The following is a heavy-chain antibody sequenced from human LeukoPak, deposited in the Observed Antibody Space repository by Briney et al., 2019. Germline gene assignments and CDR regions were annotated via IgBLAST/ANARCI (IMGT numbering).Heavy chain of an antibody. J-gene: IGHJ4*02. CDR3: AKDRSLYYYGSGISY. Sequence: GSLGLSCAASGFTFSSYAMSWVRQAPGKGLEWVSAISGSGGSTYYADSVKGRFTISRDNSKNTLYLQMNSLRAEDTAVYYCAKDRSLYYYGSGISYWGQGTLVTVSS. CDR2: ISGSGGST. D-gene: IGHD3-10*01. CDR1: GFTFSSYA. V-gene: IGHV3-23*01.